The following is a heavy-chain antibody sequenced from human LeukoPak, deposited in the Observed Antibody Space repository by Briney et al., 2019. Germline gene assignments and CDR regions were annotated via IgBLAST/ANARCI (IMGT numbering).Heavy chain of an antibody. D-gene: IGHD6-13*01. J-gene: IGHJ4*02. CDR1: GFTFSSYS. CDR2: ISSSSSYI. CDR3: ARDLASSSWYGPGFDY. Sequence: PGGSLRLSCAASGFTFSSYSMNWVRQAPGKGLEWVSSISSSSSYIYYADSVKGRFTISRDNAKNSLYLQMNSLRAEDTAVYYCARDLASSSWYGPGFDYWGQGTLVTVSS. V-gene: IGHV3-21*01.